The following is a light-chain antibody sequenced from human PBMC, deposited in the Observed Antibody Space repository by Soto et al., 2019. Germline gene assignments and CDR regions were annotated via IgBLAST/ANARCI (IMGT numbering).Light chain of an antibody. CDR2: DAS. J-gene: IGKJ5*01. CDR1: QSVSSY. Sequence: EIALTQSPATLSLSPGERATLSCRASQSVSSYLGWYQQKPGQAPRLLIYDASKRATGIPARFSGSGSGTDFTLTISGLEPEDSAVYYCQQRHMWPITFGQGTRLAIK. V-gene: IGKV3-11*01. CDR3: QQRHMWPIT.